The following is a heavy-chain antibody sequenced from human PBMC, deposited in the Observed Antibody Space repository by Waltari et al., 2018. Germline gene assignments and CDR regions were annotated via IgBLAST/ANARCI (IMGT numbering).Heavy chain of an antibody. D-gene: IGHD4-17*01. CDR1: GGSFSGYY. Sequence: QVQVQQWGAGLVKPSETLSLTCAVYGGSFSGYYWSCLRQPPGKALEWIGEINHSGVTNYNPTPTSRATISVDTSSNQLSLNLISVTAADTTIYYGALSRYGLASPKFDPWGQGTLVTVSS. CDR2: INHSGVT. CDR3: ALSRYGLASPKFDP. V-gene: IGHV4-34*02. J-gene: IGHJ5*02.